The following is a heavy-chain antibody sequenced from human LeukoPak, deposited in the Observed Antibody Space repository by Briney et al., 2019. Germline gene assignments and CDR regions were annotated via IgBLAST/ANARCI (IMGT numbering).Heavy chain of an antibody. CDR2: IWYDGSNR. J-gene: IGHJ4*02. Sequence: GGSLRLSCAASGFIFSYYGMHWVRQAPGKGLEWVAVIWYDGSNRYYADSLKGRFTISRDNSKNTLYLQMNSLTADDTAVYYCARDRLGVLSHLDYWGQGTLVTVSS. CDR3: ARDRLGVLSHLDY. V-gene: IGHV3-33*01. D-gene: IGHD3-16*01. CDR1: GFIFSYYG.